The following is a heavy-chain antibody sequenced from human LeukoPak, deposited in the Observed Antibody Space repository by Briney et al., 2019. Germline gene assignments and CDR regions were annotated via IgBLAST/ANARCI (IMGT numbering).Heavy chain of an antibody. D-gene: IGHD1-26*01. CDR3: AKDTSGAAVFDY. CDR2: ISGSSGST. Sequence: TGGSLRLSCAASGFTFSSYAMSWVRQAPGKGLEWVSAISGSSGSTYYADSVKGRFTISRDNSKNTLYLQMNSLRAEDTAVYYCAKDTSGAAVFDYWGQGTLVTVSS. V-gene: IGHV3-23*01. CDR1: GFTFSSYA. J-gene: IGHJ4*02.